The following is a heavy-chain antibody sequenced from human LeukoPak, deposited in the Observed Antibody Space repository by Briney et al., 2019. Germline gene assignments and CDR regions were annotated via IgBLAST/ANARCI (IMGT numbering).Heavy chain of an antibody. Sequence: GSLRLSCAASGFTFSSYGMHWVRQAPDKGLEWVAVIWYDGSNKYYADSVKGRFTISRDNSKNTLYLQMNSLRAEDTAVYYCARVLAVAGNPYYYGMDVWGKGTAVTVSS. D-gene: IGHD6-19*01. CDR2: IWYDGSNK. J-gene: IGHJ6*04. CDR3: ARVLAVAGNPYYYGMDV. CDR1: GFTFSSYG. V-gene: IGHV3-33*01.